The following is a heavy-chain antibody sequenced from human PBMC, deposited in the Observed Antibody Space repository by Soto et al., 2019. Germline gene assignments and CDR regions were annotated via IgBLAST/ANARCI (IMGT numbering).Heavy chain of an antibody. CDR2: IKSKTDGGTT. D-gene: IGHD3-22*01. CDR3: TTDYYDSSGYGPYAFDI. J-gene: IGHJ3*02. CDR1: GFTFSNAW. V-gene: IGHV3-15*07. Sequence: GGSLRLSCAASGFTFSNAWMNWVRQAPGKGLEWVGRIKSKTDGGTTDYAAPVKGRFTISRDDSKNTLYLQMNSLKTEDTAVYYFTTDYYDSSGYGPYAFDIWGQGTMVTVSS.